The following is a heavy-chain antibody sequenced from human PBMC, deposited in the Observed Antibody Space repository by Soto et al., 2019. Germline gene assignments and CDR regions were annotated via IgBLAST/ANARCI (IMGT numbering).Heavy chain of an antibody. V-gene: IGHV1-2*04. Sequence: GASVKVSCKASGYTFTGYYMHWVRQAPGQGLEWMGWINPNSGGTNYAQKCQGWVTMTRDTSISTAYMELSRLRSDDTAVYYCARDFKTIRGKNYYYHDVMYVWGQGTTVTVS. J-gene: IGHJ6*01. CDR1: GYTFTGYY. CDR3: ARDFKTIRGKNYYYHDVMYV. CDR2: INPNSGGT.